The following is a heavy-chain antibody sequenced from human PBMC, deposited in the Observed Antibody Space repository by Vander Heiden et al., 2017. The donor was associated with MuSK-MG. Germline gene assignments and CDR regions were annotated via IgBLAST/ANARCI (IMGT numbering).Heavy chain of an antibody. CDR3: ARDIVERATKGAYDI. V-gene: IGHV3-21*01. D-gene: IGHD3-16*02. CDR2: ISSSSSYI. Sequence: EVQLVASGGGLVKPGGSLRLSCAASGFTFSTYSMNWVRQAPGKGLEWVSSISSSSSYISYADSVKGRFTISRDNAKNSLYLQMNSLRAEDTAVYYCARDIVERATKGAYDIWGQGRMVNVSS. CDR1: GFTFSTYS. J-gene: IGHJ3*02.